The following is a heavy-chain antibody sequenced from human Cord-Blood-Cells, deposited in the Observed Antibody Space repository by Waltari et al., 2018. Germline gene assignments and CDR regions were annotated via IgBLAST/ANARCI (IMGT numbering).Heavy chain of an antibody. CDR2: IYYSGST. V-gene: IGHV4-39*01. J-gene: IGHJ4*02. CDR3: ARHSTGAFDY. CDR1: GGSISSSSYY. Sequence: QLQLQESGPGLVKPSETLSLTCTVPGGSISSSSYYWGWIRQPPGKGLEWIGIIYYSGSTYYNPSLKSRVTISVDTSKNQFSLKLSSVTAADTAVYYCARHSTGAFDYWGQGTLVTVSS. D-gene: IGHD7-27*01.